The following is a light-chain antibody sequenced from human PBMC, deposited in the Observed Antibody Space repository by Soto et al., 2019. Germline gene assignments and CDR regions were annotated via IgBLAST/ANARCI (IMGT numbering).Light chain of an antibody. Sequence: EIVLTQSPGTLSLSPGERATLSCRASQSVSSSYLAWYQQKPGQAPRLLIYGASSRATGNPDRFSGSGSGTDYPLTISRLEHEDFAVYYCQQYGSSSETFGQGTKVEIK. CDR1: QSVSSSY. CDR2: GAS. V-gene: IGKV3-20*01. CDR3: QQYGSSSET. J-gene: IGKJ1*01.